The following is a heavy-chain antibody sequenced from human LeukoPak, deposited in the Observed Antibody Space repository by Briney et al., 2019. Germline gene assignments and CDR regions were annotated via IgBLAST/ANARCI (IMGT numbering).Heavy chain of an antibody. CDR1: GYTLTELS. Sequence: ASVKVSCKVSGYTLTELSMHWVRQAPGKGLEWMGGFDPEDGETIYAQKFQGRVTITRDTSASTAYMELSSLRSEDTAVYYCASTGSSGPRLDYWGQGTLVTVSS. J-gene: IGHJ4*02. CDR2: FDPEDGET. D-gene: IGHD3-22*01. CDR3: ASTGSSGPRLDY. V-gene: IGHV1-24*01.